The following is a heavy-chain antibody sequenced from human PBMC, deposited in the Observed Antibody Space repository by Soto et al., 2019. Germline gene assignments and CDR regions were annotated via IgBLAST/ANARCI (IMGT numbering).Heavy chain of an antibody. D-gene: IGHD2-2*01. CDR2: ISSSSSTI. CDR3: ARVGRDCSSTSCYYYYGMDV. CDR1: GFTFSSYS. V-gene: IGHV3-48*02. J-gene: IGHJ6*02. Sequence: PGGSLRLSCAASGFTFSSYSMNWVRQAPGKGLEWVSYISSSSSTIYYADSVKGRFTISRDNAKNSLYLQMNSLRDEDTAVYYCARVGRDCSSTSCYYYYGMDVWGPGPTVTLSS.